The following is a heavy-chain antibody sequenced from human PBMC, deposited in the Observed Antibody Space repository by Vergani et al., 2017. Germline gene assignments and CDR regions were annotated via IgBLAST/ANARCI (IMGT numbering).Heavy chain of an antibody. CDR2: ISWDGGST. Sequence: VQLVESGGGVVQPGRSLRLSCAASGFTFDDYTMHWVRQAPGKGLEWVSLISWDGGSTYYADSVKGRFTISRDNSKNSLYLQMNSLRTEDTALYYCAKDGMVRGGYFDYWGQGTLVTVSS. V-gene: IGHV3-43*01. CDR1: GFTFDDYT. J-gene: IGHJ4*02. D-gene: IGHD3-10*01. CDR3: AKDGMVRGGYFDY.